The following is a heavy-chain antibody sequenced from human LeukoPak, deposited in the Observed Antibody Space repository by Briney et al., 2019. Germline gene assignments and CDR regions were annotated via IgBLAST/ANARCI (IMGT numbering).Heavy chain of an antibody. V-gene: IGHV1-2*02. CDR1: GYTFTGYY. Sequence: GASVKVSCKASGYTFTGYYMHWVRQAPGQGLEWMGWINPNSGGTNCAQKFQGRVTMTRDTSISTAYMELSRLRSDDTAVYYCARSCDFWSGYYYFDYWGQGTLVTVSS. CDR3: ARSCDFWSGYYYFDY. D-gene: IGHD3-3*01. J-gene: IGHJ4*02. CDR2: INPNSGGT.